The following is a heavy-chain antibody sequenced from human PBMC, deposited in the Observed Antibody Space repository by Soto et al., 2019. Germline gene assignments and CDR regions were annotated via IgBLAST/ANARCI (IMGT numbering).Heavy chain of an antibody. J-gene: IGHJ6*02. D-gene: IGHD2-15*01. CDR3: ARDRQMHCSGGSCHGNYYYYGMDV. CDR1: GGTFSSYA. CDR2: IIPIFGTA. Sequence: SVKVSCKASGGTFSSYAISWVRQAPGQGLEWMGGIIPIFGTANYAQKFQGRVTITADESTSTAYMELSSLRSEDTAVYYCARDRQMHCSGGSCHGNYYYYGMDVWGQGTTVTSP. V-gene: IGHV1-69*13.